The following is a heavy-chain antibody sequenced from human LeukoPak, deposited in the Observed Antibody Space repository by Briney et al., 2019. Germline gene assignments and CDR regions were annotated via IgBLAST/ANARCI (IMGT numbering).Heavy chain of an antibody. D-gene: IGHD1-26*01. V-gene: IGHV4-4*07. J-gene: IGHJ4*02. CDR3: ASYLNSGSYAYFDY. Sequence: SETLSLTCTVSGGSISSYYWSWIRQPAGKGLEWIGRIYTSGSTNYNPSLKSRVTMSVDTSKNQFSLKLSSVTAADTAVYYCASYLNSGSYAYFDYWGQGTLVTVSS. CDR1: GGSISSYY. CDR2: IYTSGST.